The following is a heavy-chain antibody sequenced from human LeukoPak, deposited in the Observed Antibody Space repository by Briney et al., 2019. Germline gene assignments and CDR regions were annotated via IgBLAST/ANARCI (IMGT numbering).Heavy chain of an antibody. D-gene: IGHD6-13*01. V-gene: IGHV3-7*01. CDR3: ARVNPLLAPGTFDI. CDR1: GFTFSRYW. Sequence: GGSLRLSCAASGFTFSRYWMSWVRQAPGKGLEWVANIKQDGSEKYYVASVKGRFTIARDNAKNSLYLQMNSLRAEDTAVYYCARVNPLLAPGTFDIWGQGTMVTVSS. CDR2: IKQDGSEK. J-gene: IGHJ3*02.